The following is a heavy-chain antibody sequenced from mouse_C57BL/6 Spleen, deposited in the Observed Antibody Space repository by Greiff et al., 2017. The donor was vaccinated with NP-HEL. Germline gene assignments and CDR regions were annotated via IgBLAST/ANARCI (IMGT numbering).Heavy chain of an antibody. CDR2: ISSGSSTI. V-gene: IGHV5-17*01. J-gene: IGHJ3*01. D-gene: IGHD3-2*02. Sequence: EVKLVESGGGLVKPGGSLKLSCAASGFTFSDYGMHWVRQAPEKGLEWVAYISSGSSTIYYADTVKGRFTISRDNAKKTLFLQMTSLRSEDTAMYYCARTLDSSGAWFAYWGQGTLVTVSA. CDR1: GFTFSDYG. CDR3: ARTLDSSGAWFAY.